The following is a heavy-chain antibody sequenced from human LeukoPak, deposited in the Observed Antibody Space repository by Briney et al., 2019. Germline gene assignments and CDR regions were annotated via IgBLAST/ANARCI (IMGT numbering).Heavy chain of an antibody. CDR1: GFTFSSYG. J-gene: IGHJ4*02. Sequence: GGSLRLSCAASGFTFSSYGMHWVRQAPGKGLEWVAVIWYDGSNKYYADSVKGRFTISRDNSKNTLYLQMNSLRAEDTATYYCAKDHSTVPYYFDYWGQGTLVTVSS. D-gene: IGHD5/OR15-5a*01. CDR3: AKDHSTVPYYFDY. V-gene: IGHV3-33*06. CDR2: IWYDGSNK.